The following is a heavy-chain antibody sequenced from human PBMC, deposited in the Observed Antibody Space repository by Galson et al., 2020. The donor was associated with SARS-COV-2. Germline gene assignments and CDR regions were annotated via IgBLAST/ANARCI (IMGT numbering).Heavy chain of an antibody. CDR3: ARDQWFGDVLQPFFHYMDV. CDR2: IYRDGNT. CDR1: GASISSESYY. J-gene: IGHJ6*03. D-gene: IGHD3-10*01. Sequence: SETLSLTCTVSGASISSESYYWSWIRQPAGKGLEWIGHIYRDGNTKYNPSLRSRAAISLDTSKNQFSLKLTSVTAADTAVYFCARDQWFGDVLQPFFHYMDVWGSGTTVTVSS. V-gene: IGHV4-61*09.